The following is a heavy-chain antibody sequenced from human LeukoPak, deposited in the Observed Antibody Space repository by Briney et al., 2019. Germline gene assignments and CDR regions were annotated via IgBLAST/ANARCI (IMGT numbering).Heavy chain of an antibody. Sequence: GKSLQISCKGSGYSFTSYWIGWVRQMPGKGLEWMGIIYPGDSDTRYSPSFQGQVTISADKSISTAYLQWSSLKASDTAMYYCARAPPGANDAFDIWGQGTMVTVSS. D-gene: IGHD4/OR15-4a*01. CDR3: ARAPPGANDAFDI. J-gene: IGHJ3*02. V-gene: IGHV5-51*01. CDR1: GYSFTSYW. CDR2: IYPGDSDT.